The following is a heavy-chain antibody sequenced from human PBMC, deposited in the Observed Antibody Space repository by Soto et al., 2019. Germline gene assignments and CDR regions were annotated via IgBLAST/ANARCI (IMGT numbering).Heavy chain of an antibody. J-gene: IGHJ4*02. Sequence: QVQLVESGGGVVQPGRSLRLSCAASGFTFSSYAMHWVRQAPGKGLEWVAVISYDGSNKYYADSVKGRFTISRDNSKNTLYLQMNSLRAEDTAVYYCARPPDGVSSGSPFDYWGQGTLVTVSS. V-gene: IGHV3-30-3*01. CDR3: ARPPDGVSSGSPFDY. D-gene: IGHD6-19*01. CDR1: GFTFSSYA. CDR2: ISYDGSNK.